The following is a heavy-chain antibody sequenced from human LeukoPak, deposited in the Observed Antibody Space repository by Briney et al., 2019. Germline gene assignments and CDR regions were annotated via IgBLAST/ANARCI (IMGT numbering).Heavy chain of an antibody. CDR2: INPNSGGT. V-gene: IGHV1-2*02. CDR3: ARMDIVAIIDY. J-gene: IGHJ4*02. CDR1: GYTFSSYG. D-gene: IGHD5-12*01. Sequence: ASVTVSCKASGYTFSSYGISWVRQAPGQGLEWMGWINPNSGGTNYAQKFQGRVTMTRDTSISTAYMELSRLRSDDTAVYYCARMDIVAIIDYWGQGTLVTVSS.